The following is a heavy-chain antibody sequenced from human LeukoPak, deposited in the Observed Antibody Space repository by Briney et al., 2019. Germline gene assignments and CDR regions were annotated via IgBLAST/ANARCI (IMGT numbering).Heavy chain of an antibody. CDR2: LTGNGGRT. Sequence: PGGSLRLSCAASGGPFSSLTMSWIRQSPGKGLEWVSGLTGNGGRTFYADSVKGRFTISRDNSKNTVFLQVHSLRTEDTAIYYCAMTLAGVLDSFDSWGQGTLVTVSP. D-gene: IGHD1-1*01. CDR1: GGPFSSLT. CDR3: AMTLAGVLDSFDS. J-gene: IGHJ4*02. V-gene: IGHV3-23*01.